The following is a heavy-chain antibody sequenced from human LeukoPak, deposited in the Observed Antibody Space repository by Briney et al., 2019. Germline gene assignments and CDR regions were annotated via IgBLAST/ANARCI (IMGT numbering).Heavy chain of an antibody. Sequence: GGSLRLSCAASGFTVSTNYMSWVRQVSGEGLEFVSLISTGGTTHYADSVKGRFTISRDNAKNSLYLQMNGLRAEDTAVYYCARAGGNPDAFDIWGQGTMATVYS. CDR3: ARAGGNPDAFDI. CDR1: GFTVSTNY. D-gene: IGHD4-23*01. J-gene: IGHJ3*02. V-gene: IGHV3-53*01. CDR2: ISTGGTT.